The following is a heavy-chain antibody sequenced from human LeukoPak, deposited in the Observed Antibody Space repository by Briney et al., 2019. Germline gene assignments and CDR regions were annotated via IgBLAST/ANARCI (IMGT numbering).Heavy chain of an antibody. V-gene: IGHV3-7*01. CDR3: ARAAQWLAEGAFDI. J-gene: IGHJ3*02. D-gene: IGHD6-19*01. Sequence: PSGTLSLTCAVSGGSISSSNWWSWVRQPPGKGLEWVANIKQDGSEKYYVDSVKGRFTISRDNAKNSLYLQMNSLRAEDTAVYYCARAAQWLAEGAFDIWGQGTMVTVSS. CDR1: GGSISSSNW. CDR2: IKQDGSEK.